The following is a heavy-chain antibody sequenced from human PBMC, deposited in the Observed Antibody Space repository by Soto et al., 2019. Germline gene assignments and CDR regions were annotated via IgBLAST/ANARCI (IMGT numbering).Heavy chain of an antibody. Sequence: LRLSCAASGFTFSSYAMSWVRQAPGKGLEWVGYIFFNGITYYSPSLKSRLTISVDTSMNHFSLSLTSVTAADTAIYYCARESGITGTRAFSHWGQGILVTVSS. CDR2: IFFNGIT. CDR3: ARESGITGTRAFSH. D-gene: IGHD1-20*01. V-gene: IGHV4-31*02. CDR1: GFTFSSYA. J-gene: IGHJ4*02.